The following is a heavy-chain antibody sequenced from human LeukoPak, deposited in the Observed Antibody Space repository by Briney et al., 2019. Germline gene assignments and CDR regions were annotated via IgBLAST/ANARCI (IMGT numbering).Heavy chain of an antibody. J-gene: IGHJ4*02. CDR2: IYYSGST. D-gene: IGHD3-3*01. CDR1: GGSISSSSYY. V-gene: IGHV4-39*01. CDR3: ARHITIFGVVIKGGSYYFDY. Sequence: SETLSLTCTVSGGSISSSSYYWGWIRQPPGKGLEWIGSIYYSGSTYYYPSLKSRVTISVDTSKNQLSLKLSSVTAADTAVYYCARHITIFGVVIKGGSYYFDYWGQGTLVTVSS.